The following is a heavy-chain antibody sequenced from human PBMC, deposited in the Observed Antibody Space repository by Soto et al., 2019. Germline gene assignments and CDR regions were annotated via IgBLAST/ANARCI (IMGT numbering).Heavy chain of an antibody. V-gene: IGHV3-30*18. Sequence: GGSLSLSCAASGFTFSSYGMHWVRPAPGKGLEWVAVISYDGSNKYYADSVKGRFTISRDNSKNTLYLQMNSLRAEGTAVYYCAKSDGMDVWGQGTTVTVSS. CDR1: GFTFSSYG. CDR3: AKSDGMDV. CDR2: ISYDGSNK. J-gene: IGHJ6*02.